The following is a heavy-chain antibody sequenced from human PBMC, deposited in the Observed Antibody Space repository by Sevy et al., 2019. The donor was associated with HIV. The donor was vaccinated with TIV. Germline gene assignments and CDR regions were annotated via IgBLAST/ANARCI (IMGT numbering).Heavy chain of an antibody. D-gene: IGHD2-15*01. Sequence: ASVKVSCKASGYTFTSYAMNWVRQAPGQGLEWMGWINTNTGNPTYAQGFTGRFVFSLDTSVSTAYLQISSLKAEDTVVYYCARGDVVVVVAATLNYYYYGMDVWGQGTTVTVSS. V-gene: IGHV7-4-1*02. J-gene: IGHJ6*02. CDR3: ARGDVVVVVAATLNYYYYGMDV. CDR1: GYTFTSYA. CDR2: INTNTGNP.